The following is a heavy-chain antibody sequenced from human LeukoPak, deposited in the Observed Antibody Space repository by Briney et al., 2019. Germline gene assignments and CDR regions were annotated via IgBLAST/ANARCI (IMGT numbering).Heavy chain of an antibody. CDR2: INHSVST. V-gene: IGHV4-34*01. CDR1: GGSFSGYY. J-gene: IGHJ3*02. D-gene: IGHD2-2*01. CDR3: ARKPSRRGAFDI. Sequence: SETLSLTCAVYGGSFSGYYWRWIRQPPGKGLEWIGEINHSVSTNYNPSLKSRVTISVDTSKNQFSLKLSSVTAADTAVYYCARKPSRRGAFDIWGQGTMVTVSS.